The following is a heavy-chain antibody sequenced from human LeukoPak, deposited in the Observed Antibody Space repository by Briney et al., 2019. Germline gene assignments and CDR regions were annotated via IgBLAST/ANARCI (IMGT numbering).Heavy chain of an antibody. CDR3: AREGPHYYGSGLDAFDI. J-gene: IGHJ3*02. V-gene: IGHV1-69*06. Sequence: SVKVSCKASGGTFSSYAISWVRQAPGQGLEWMGGIIPIFGTANYAQKFQGRVTITADKSTSTAYMELSSLRSEDTAVYYCAREGPHYYGSGLDAFDIWGQGKMVTVS. D-gene: IGHD3-10*01. CDR1: GGTFSSYA. CDR2: IIPIFGTA.